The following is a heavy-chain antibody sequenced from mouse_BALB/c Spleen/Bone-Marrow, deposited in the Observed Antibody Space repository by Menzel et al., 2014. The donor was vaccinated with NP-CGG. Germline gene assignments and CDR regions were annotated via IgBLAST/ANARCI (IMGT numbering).Heavy chain of an antibody. Sequence: DVKLQESGGGLVQPGGSLKLSCAASGFDFSRYWMSWVRQAPGKGLEWIGEINPDSKTINFSPSLKVKFTISRDNAKNTLYLQMNKVRSEDTALYYCARLGYYGGFAYWGQGTLVTVSA. V-gene: IGHV4-1*02. CDR2: INPDSKTI. D-gene: IGHD2-3*01. J-gene: IGHJ3*01. CDR3: ARLGYYGGFAY. CDR1: GFDFSRYW.